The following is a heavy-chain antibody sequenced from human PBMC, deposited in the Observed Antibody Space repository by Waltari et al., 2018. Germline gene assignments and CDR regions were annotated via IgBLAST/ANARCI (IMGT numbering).Heavy chain of an antibody. CDR3: AISHAGSDLWSGP. J-gene: IGHJ5*02. CDR2: VRSAGVYL. V-gene: IGHV3-30*02. D-gene: IGHD3-3*01. CDR1: GSTLRPSS. Sequence: VQLEESGGGVIQSGGSLRFSCKMSGSTLRPSSVHWVRQAPGQGLGCVSLVRSAGVYLRYRDSVGGPFRLSRDIVKNTVFLRMNYLGSDDTAVYYIAISHAGSDLWSGPWGHGTLVTVAS.